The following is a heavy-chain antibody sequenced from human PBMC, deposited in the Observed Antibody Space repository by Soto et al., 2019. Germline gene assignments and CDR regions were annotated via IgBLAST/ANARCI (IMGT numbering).Heavy chain of an antibody. D-gene: IGHD2-15*01. J-gene: IGHJ3*02. V-gene: IGHV4-34*01. Sequence: SEILSLTCAVYGGSFSGYCWSWIRQPPGKGLEWIGEINHSGSTNYNPSLKSRVTISVDTSKNQFSLKLSSVTAADTAVYYCARGNYDIVVVVAATHHAFDIWGQGTMVTVSS. CDR2: INHSGST. CDR3: ARGNYDIVVVVAATHHAFDI. CDR1: GGSFSGYC.